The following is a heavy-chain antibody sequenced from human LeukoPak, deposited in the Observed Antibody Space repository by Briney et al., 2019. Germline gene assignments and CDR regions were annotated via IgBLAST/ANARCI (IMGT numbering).Heavy chain of an antibody. J-gene: IGHJ4*02. CDR1: GGSIGSSGSY. Sequence: SETLSLTCTVSGGSIGSSGSYWSWIRQPPGKGLEWIGYIFHSGSTYYNPSLSSRVNISVDRSKNQFSLKLSSVTAADTAVYYCARNIYSTSSPFDYWGQGTLVTVSS. D-gene: IGHD6-6*01. CDR3: ARNIYSTSSPFDY. CDR2: IFHSGST. V-gene: IGHV4-30-2*01.